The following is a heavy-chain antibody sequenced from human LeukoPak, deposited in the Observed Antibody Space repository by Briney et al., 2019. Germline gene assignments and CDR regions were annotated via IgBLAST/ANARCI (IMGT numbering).Heavy chain of an antibody. J-gene: IGHJ3*02. Sequence: GASVKVSCKASGGTFSSYTISWVRQAPGQGLEWMGRIIPILGIANYAQKFQGRVTITADKSTSQAYMELSSLRSEDTAVYYCARDSIRGVTTRSGAFDIWGQGTMVTVSS. CDR3: ARDSIRGVTTRSGAFDI. D-gene: IGHD1-14*01. V-gene: IGHV1-69*04. CDR2: IIPILGIA. CDR1: GGTFSSYT.